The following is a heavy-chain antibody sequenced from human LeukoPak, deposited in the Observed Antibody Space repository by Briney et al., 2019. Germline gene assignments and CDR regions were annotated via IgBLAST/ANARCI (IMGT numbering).Heavy chain of an antibody. CDR1: GYTFTSYY. J-gene: IGHJ4*02. CDR3: ARDVRFTIFGVVTLDY. CDR2: ISAYNGNT. Sequence: ASVKVSCKASGYTFTSYYMHWVRQAPGQGLEWMRWISAYNGNTNYAQKLQGRVTMTTDTSTSTAYMELRSLRSDDTAVYYCARDVRFTIFGVVTLDYWGQGTLVTVSS. D-gene: IGHD3-3*01. V-gene: IGHV1-18*04.